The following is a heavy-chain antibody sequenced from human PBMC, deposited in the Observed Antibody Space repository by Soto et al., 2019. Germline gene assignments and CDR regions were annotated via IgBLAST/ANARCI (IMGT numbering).Heavy chain of an antibody. CDR2: INPSGGST. Sequence: QVQLVQSGAEVKKPGASVKVSCKASGYTFTSYYMHWVRQAPGQGLEWMGIINPSGGSTSYAQKFQGRVTMTRDTSTSTVYMELSSLRSEDTAVYYCARGRAAILPFYYFDYWGQGTLVTVSS. J-gene: IGHJ4*02. CDR3: ARGRAAILPFYYFDY. V-gene: IGHV1-46*01. D-gene: IGHD2-2*02. CDR1: GYTFTSYY.